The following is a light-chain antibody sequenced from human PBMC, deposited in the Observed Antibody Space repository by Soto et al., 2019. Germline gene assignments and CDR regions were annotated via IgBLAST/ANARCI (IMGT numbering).Light chain of an antibody. J-gene: IGKJ4*01. CDR3: MQSLQTPLT. CDR2: LGS. V-gene: IGKV2-28*01. Sequence: DIVMTQSPLSLPVTPGEPASIYCRSSQNLLHSNGYNYLDWYLQKPGQSPQLLIFLGSNRASGVPDRFSGSGSGTDFTLKISRVEAEDVGVYYCMQSLQTPLTFGGGTKVESK. CDR1: QNLLHSNGYNY.